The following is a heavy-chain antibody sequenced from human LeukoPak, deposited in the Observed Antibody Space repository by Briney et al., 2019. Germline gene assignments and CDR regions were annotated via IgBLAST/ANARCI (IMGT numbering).Heavy chain of an antibody. J-gene: IGHJ4*02. V-gene: IGHV3-48*01. CDR2: ISSSSSTI. Sequence: GGSLRLSCAASGFTFSSYSMNWVRQAPGKGLEWVSYISSSSSTIYYADSVKGRFTISRDNAKNSLYLQMNSLRAEDTAVYYCARALLGYCSGGSCYSGDYWGQGTLVTVSS. CDR1: GFTFSSYS. CDR3: ARALLGYCSGGSCYSGDY. D-gene: IGHD2-15*01.